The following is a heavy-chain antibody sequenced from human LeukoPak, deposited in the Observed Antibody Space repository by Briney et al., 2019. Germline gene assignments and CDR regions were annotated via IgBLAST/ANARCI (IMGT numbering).Heavy chain of an antibody. D-gene: IGHD6-6*01. CDR3: ARGSSFHNY. V-gene: IGHV3-20*04. CDR2: INGSGGSR. CDR1: GFIFEDYG. J-gene: IGHJ4*02. Sequence: PGGSLRLSCAASGFIFEDYGMTWVRQAPGKGLEWVSGINGSGGSRGYAASVKGRFTISRDNANNSLYLQMNSLRAEDTALYYCARGSSFHNYWGQGTLVTVSS.